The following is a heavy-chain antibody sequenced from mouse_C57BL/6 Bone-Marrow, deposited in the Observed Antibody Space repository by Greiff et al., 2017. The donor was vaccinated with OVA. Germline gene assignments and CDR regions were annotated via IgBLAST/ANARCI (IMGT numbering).Heavy chain of an antibody. Sequence: EVHLVESGAELVRPGASVKLSCTASGFNIKDDYMHWVKQRPEQGLEWIGWIDPENGDTEYASKFKGKATITADTSSNTAYLQLSSLTSEDTAVYYCTRDYGAWFAYWGQGTLVTVSA. D-gene: IGHD1-1*01. V-gene: IGHV14-4*01. CDR3: TRDYGAWFAY. CDR2: IDPENGDT. J-gene: IGHJ3*01. CDR1: GFNIKDDY.